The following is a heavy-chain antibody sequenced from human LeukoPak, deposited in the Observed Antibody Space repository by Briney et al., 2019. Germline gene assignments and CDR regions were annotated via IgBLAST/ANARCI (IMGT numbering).Heavy chain of an antibody. J-gene: IGHJ3*02. CDR2: INPSGGST. CDR3: AREYYGSGTAPRFDI. D-gene: IGHD3-10*01. Sequence: ASVKVSCKASGYTFTSYYMHWVRQAPGQGLEWMGIINPSGGSTSYAQKFQGRVTMTRDTSTSTVYMELSSLRSEDTAVYYCAREYYGSGTAPRFDIWGQGTMVTVSS. V-gene: IGHV1-46*01. CDR1: GYTFTSYY.